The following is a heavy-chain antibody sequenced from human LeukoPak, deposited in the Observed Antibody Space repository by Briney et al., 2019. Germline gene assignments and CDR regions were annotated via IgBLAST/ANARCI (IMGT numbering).Heavy chain of an antibody. D-gene: IGHD6-13*01. CDR1: GGSFSGYY. CDR3: ARDSSSSWYLWFDP. CDR2: INHSGST. V-gene: IGHV4-34*01. J-gene: IGHJ5*02. Sequence: PSETLSLTCAVSGGSFSGYYWSWIRQPPGKGLEWIGEINHSGSTNYNPSLKSRVTISVDTSKNQFSLKLSSVTAADTAVYYCARDSSSSWYLWFDPWGQGTLVTVSS.